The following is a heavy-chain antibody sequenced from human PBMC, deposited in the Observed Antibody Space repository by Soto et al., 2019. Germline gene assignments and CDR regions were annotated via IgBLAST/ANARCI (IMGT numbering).Heavy chain of an antibody. V-gene: IGHV3-11*05. CDR2: ISSSSSYT. J-gene: IGHJ1*01. CDR3: ARPSYSGSYYGLQH. D-gene: IGHD1-26*01. Sequence: QVQLVESGGGLVKPGGSLRLSCAASGFTFSDYYMSWIRQAPGKGLEWVSYISSSSSYTNYADSVKGRFTISRDNAKNSLYLQMNSLRAEDTAVYFCARPSYSGSYYGLQHWGQGTLVTVSS. CDR1: GFTFSDYY.